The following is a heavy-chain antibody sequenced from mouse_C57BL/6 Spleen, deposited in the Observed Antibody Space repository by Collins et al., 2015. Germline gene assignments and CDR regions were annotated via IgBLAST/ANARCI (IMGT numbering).Heavy chain of an antibody. D-gene: IGHD4-1*01. V-gene: IGHV1-64*01. CDR1: GYTFTSYW. CDR3: ARTGNAMDY. CDR2: IHPNSGST. Sequence: ASVKLSCKASGYTFTSYWMYWVKQRPGQGLEWIGMIHPNSGSTNYNEKFKSKATLTVDKSSSTAYMQLSSLTSEDSAVYYCARTGNAMDYWGQGTSVTVSS. J-gene: IGHJ4*01.